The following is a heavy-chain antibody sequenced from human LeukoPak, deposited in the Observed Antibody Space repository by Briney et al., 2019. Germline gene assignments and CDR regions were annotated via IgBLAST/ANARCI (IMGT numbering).Heavy chain of an antibody. CDR3: ARRDVRLLHFDY. Sequence: SETLSLTCTVSGGSISSSSYYWGWIRQPPGKGLEWIGSIYYSGSTYYNPSLKSRVTISVDTSKNQLSLKLSSVTAADTAVYYCARRDVRLLHFDYWGQGTLVTVSS. J-gene: IGHJ4*02. CDR1: GGSISSSSYY. V-gene: IGHV4-39*01. CDR2: IYYSGST. D-gene: IGHD5-12*01.